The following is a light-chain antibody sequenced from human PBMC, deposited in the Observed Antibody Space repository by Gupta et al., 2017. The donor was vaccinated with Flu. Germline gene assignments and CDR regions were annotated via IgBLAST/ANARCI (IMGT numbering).Light chain of an antibody. J-gene: IGKJ4*01. V-gene: IGKV1-27*01. CDR1: QGISNY. CDR2: AAS. Sequence: DIQMTQSPSSLSASVGDRVTITCRASQGISNYLAWYQQKPGKVPKLLIYAASTFQSGVPSRFSGSGSGTDFTLTISSLQLEDVATYYCQEDNSAGLTFGRGTXVEIK. CDR3: QEDNSAGLT.